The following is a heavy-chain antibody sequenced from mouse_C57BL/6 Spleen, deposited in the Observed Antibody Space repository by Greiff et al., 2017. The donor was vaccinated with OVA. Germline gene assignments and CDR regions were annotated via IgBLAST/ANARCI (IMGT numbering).Heavy chain of an antibody. CDR3: ARGVDYYGSSYGYFDV. CDR1: GYTFTSYW. V-gene: IGHV1-55*01. D-gene: IGHD1-1*01. Sequence: QVQLQQSGAELVKPGASVKMSCKASGYTFTSYWITWVKQRPGQGLEWIGDIYPGSGSTNYNEKFKSKATLTVDTSSSTAYMQLSSLTSEDSAVYYCARGVDYYGSSYGYFDVWGTGTTVTVSS. CDR2: IYPGSGST. J-gene: IGHJ1*03.